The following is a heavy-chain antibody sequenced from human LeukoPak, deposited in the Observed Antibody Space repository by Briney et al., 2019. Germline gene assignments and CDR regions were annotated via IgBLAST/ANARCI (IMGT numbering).Heavy chain of an antibody. V-gene: IGHV3-30*03. Sequence: PGGSLRLSCVASGFMFSNYGMHWVRQAPGKGLEWVAVVSYEGTIKYYTDSAKGRFTISRDNSGNIISLQMNNLTTEDTATYYCAREKFDSWGQGALVTVSP. CDR2: VSYEGTIK. CDR1: GFMFSNYG. CDR3: AREKFDS. J-gene: IGHJ5*01.